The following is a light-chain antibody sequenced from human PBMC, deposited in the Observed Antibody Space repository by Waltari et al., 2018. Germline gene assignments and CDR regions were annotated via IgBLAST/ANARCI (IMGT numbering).Light chain of an antibody. Sequence: QSALTQPASVSGSPGQSITISCTGTSSDVGGYNYVSWYQQHPGKAPKLMIYEVSNRASGVFNRFSGSKSGNTASLTISGLQAEDEADYYCSSYTSSSTLEGVFGTGTKVTVL. CDR1: SSDVGGYNY. V-gene: IGLV2-14*01. J-gene: IGLJ1*01. CDR2: EVS. CDR3: SSYTSSSTLEGV.